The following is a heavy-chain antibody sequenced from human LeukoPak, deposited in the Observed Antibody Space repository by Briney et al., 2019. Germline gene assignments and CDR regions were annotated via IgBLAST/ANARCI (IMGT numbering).Heavy chain of an antibody. J-gene: IGHJ4*02. Sequence: GSLRLSCAASGFTFSSYAMSWIRQPPGQGLEWIGEITHTGSTNYNPSLKSRVTISVDTSKNHFSLKLSSVTAADTAVYYCARAPMVRGKSSWGQGTLVTVSS. CDR2: ITHTGST. CDR1: GFTFSSYA. D-gene: IGHD3-10*01. V-gene: IGHV4-34*01. CDR3: ARAPMVRGKSS.